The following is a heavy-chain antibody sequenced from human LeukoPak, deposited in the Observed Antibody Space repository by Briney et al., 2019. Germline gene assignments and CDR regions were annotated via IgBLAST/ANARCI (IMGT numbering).Heavy chain of an antibody. J-gene: IGHJ6*02. CDR1: GFTFSNYW. V-gene: IGHV3-7*01. Sequence: HPGGSLRLSCAASGFTFSNYWMTWVRQAPGKGLEWVANVNQDGSERYYVSSVRGRFTISRDNAKNSLDLQMNSLRAEDTALYFCAKANAMDVWGQGTTVTVSS. CDR2: VNQDGSER. CDR3: AKANAMDV.